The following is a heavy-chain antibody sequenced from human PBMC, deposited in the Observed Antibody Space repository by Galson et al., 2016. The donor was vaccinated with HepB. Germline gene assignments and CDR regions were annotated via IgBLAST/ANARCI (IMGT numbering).Heavy chain of an antibody. CDR2: IWYDGSNK. CDR1: GFTFSSYG. CDR3: AKRRGEEMTIFGVEHTKGNLWYFDL. Sequence: SLRLSCAASGFTFSSYGMHWVRQAPGKGLDWVAVIWYDGSNKYYADSVKGRFPISRDNSKNTLYLQMNSLRAEDMALYHCAKRRGEEMTIFGVEHTKGNLWYFDLWGRGTLVIVSS. J-gene: IGHJ2*01. D-gene: IGHD3-3*01. V-gene: IGHV3-33*06.